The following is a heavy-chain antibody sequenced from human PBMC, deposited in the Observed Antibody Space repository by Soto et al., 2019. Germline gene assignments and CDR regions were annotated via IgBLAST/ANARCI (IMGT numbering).Heavy chain of an antibody. V-gene: IGHV3-74*01. CDR2: INSDGSST. CDR3: ARVRYFDWLPDAFDI. Sequence: GSLRLSCAASGFTFSSYWMHWVRQAPGKGLVWVSRINSDGSSTSYADSVKGRFTISRDNAKNTLYLQMNSLRAEDTAVYYCARVRYFDWLPDAFDIWGQGTMVTVSS. D-gene: IGHD3-9*01. J-gene: IGHJ3*02. CDR1: GFTFSSYW.